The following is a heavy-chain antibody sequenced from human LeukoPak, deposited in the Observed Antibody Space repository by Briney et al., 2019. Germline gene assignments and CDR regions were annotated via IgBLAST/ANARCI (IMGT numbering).Heavy chain of an antibody. CDR2: MNPGNGDT. Sequence: ASVQVSCKASGYTFTTHDLTWVRQATGQGLEWMGWMNPGNGDTAYAQKFQGRVTMTRDTSMSTAYMELNNLGSGDTAIYYCARGLGDYNTDWFPVSGYWGQGTPVTVSS. CDR1: GYTFTTHD. V-gene: IGHV1-8*01. D-gene: IGHD3-9*01. J-gene: IGHJ4*02. CDR3: ARGLGDYNTDWFPVSGY.